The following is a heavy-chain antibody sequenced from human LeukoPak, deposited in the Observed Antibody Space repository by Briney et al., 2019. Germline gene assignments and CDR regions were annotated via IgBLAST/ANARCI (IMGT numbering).Heavy chain of an antibody. V-gene: IGHV3-23*01. J-gene: IGHJ4*02. Sequence: GGSLRLSCAASGFTFSSYEMNWVRQAPGKGLEWVSFIVGGGGATYYADSVKGRFTISRDNSKNTLYLQMNSLRAEDTAVYYCAKDNSYGSGSYYNLGVYFDYWGQGTLVTVSS. CDR3: AKDNSYGSGSYYNLGVYFDY. D-gene: IGHD3-10*01. CDR1: GFTFSSYE. CDR2: IVGGGGAT.